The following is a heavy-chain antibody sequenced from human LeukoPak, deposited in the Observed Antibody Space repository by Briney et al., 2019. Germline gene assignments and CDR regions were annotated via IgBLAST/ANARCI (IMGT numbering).Heavy chain of an antibody. D-gene: IGHD2-2*01. V-gene: IGHV3-23*01. Sequence: GGSLKLSCAASGFTFRNFAMHWVRHAPGKGLEWVSVISVNAGSTYYADSVRGRFTISRDNSKNTLFLQLNGLRAEDTAIYYCARAMPSSTYYFDSWGQGTLVTVSS. CDR2: ISVNAGST. J-gene: IGHJ4*02. CDR1: GFTFRNFA. CDR3: ARAMPSSTYYFDS.